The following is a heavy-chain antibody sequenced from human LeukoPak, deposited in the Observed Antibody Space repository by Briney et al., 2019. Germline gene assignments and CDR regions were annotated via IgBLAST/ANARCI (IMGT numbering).Heavy chain of an antibody. V-gene: IGHV3-21*01. CDR3: ARELDPTFDY. J-gene: IGHJ4*02. CDR1: GFTFSAYS. Sequence: GGSLRLSCAASGFTFSAYSMNWVRQAPGKGLEWASSISSSSTYMRYADSVKGRFTISRDNAKNPLYLQMNSLTAEDTAVYYCARELDPTFDYWGQGTLVTVSS. CDR2: ISSSSTYM.